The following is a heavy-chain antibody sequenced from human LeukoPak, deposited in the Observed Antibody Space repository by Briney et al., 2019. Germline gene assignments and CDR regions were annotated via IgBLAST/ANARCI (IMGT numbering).Heavy chain of an antibody. CDR3: ARVSRGSYFHIGSDFDY. Sequence: GGSLRVSCAASGFTFSNYSMNWVRQAPGKGLEWVSSISSSSSYIYYADSVKGRFTISRDNAKNSLSLQMNSLRAEDTAVYYCARVSRGSYFHIGSDFDYWGQGTPVTVSS. D-gene: IGHD1-26*01. J-gene: IGHJ4*02. V-gene: IGHV3-21*01. CDR2: ISSSSSYI. CDR1: GFTFSNYS.